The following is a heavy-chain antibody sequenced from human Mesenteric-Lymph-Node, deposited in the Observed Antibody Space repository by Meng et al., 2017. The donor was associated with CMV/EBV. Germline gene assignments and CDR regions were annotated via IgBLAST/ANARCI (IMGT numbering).Heavy chain of an antibody. Sequence: ASVKVSCKASEHTFTAHYLHWVRQAPGQGLEWVGWINPNSGDTKLAQKFQGRVTLTRDTSISTAYMELRRLRSDDTAVFCCTQKGYCTNGVCYQGGMFDSWGQGTQVTVSS. CDR1: EHTFTAHY. J-gene: IGHJ4*02. CDR2: INPNSGDT. V-gene: IGHV1-2*02. CDR3: TQKGYCTNGVCYQGGMFDS. D-gene: IGHD2-8*01.